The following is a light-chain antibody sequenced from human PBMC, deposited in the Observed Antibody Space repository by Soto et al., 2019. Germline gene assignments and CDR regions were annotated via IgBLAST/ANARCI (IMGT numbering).Light chain of an antibody. V-gene: IGKV1-39*01. CDR3: QQSYSIPWT. J-gene: IGKJ1*01. Sequence: DIQMTQSPSSLSASVGDRVAITCRASDGVSNYLNWYQQKPGKAPNLLIYDAYTLHSGVPSRFSGSGSGTDFTLTINSLQPEDFATYYCQQSYSIPWTFGRGTKVEIK. CDR1: DGVSNY. CDR2: DAY.